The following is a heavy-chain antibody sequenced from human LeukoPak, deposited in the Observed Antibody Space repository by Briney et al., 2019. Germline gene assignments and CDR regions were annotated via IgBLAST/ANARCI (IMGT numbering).Heavy chain of an antibody. D-gene: IGHD5-24*01. CDR1: GFTFSTYS. CDR2: ISGSGGST. CDR3: AKEQMATIAFDY. J-gene: IGHJ4*02. V-gene: IGHV3-23*01. Sequence: GGSLRLSCAASGFTFSTYSMSWVRQAPGKGLEWVSAISGSGGSTYYADSVKGRFTISRDNSKNTLYLQMNSLRAEDTAVYYCAKEQMATIAFDYWGQGTLVTVSS.